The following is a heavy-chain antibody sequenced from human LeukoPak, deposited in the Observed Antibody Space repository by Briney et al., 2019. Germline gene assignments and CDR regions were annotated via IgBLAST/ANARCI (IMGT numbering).Heavy chain of an antibody. Sequence: PGGSLRLSCVASGLPIADFTMHSVRQAPRKGLEWVSLISGDGVSTFYADSVKGRFTISRDNAKNSLHLQMNSLRAEDTAVYYCARNPPPDDSSGYLDYWGQGALVTVSS. CDR3: ARNPPPDDSSGYLDY. CDR1: GLPIADFT. V-gene: IGHV3-43*02. D-gene: IGHD3-22*01. CDR2: ISGDGVST. J-gene: IGHJ4*02.